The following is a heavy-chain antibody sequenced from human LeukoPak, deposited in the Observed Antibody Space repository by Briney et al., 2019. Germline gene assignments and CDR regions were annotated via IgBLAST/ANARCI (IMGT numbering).Heavy chain of an antibody. CDR3: ARDRRRANWGYKNLDWYFDL. V-gene: IGHV1-18*01. Sequence: ASVKVSCKASGYTFTRYGISWVRQAPGQGLEWVGWISAYNGNTNYAQNLQGRVTMTTDTPASTAYMELRSLRSDDTAVYYCARDRRRANWGYKNLDWYFDLWGRGTLVTVSS. D-gene: IGHD7-27*01. J-gene: IGHJ2*01. CDR2: ISAYNGNT. CDR1: GYTFTRYG.